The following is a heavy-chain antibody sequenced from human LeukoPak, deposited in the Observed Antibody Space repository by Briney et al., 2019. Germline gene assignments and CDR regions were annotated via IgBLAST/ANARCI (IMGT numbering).Heavy chain of an antibody. Sequence: GGSLRLSRAASGFTFSSYGMHWVRQAPGKGLEWVAVISYDGSNKYYADSVKGRFTISRDNSKNTLYLQMNSLRAEDTAVYYCAKALGYWGQGTLVTVSS. CDR3: AKALGY. CDR2: ISYDGSNK. J-gene: IGHJ4*02. V-gene: IGHV3-30*18. CDR1: GFTFSSYG.